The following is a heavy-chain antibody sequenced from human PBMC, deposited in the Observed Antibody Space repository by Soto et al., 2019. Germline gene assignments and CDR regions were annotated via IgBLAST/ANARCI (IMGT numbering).Heavy chain of an antibody. CDR3: ARAPASYYYDSSGYYYGDYFDY. Sequence: SETLSLTCTVSGGSISSYYWRWIRQPPGKGLEWIGYIYYSGSTNYNPSLKSRVTISVDTSKNQFSLKLSSVTAADTAVYYCARAPASYYYDSSGYYYGDYFDYWGQGTLVTVSS. CDR1: GGSISSYY. CDR2: IYYSGST. V-gene: IGHV4-59*12. J-gene: IGHJ4*02. D-gene: IGHD3-22*01.